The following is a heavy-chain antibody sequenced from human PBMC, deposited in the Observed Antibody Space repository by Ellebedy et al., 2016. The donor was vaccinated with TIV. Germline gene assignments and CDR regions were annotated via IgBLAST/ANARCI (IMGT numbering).Heavy chain of an antibody. Sequence: ASVKVSCKASGYTFTSYDINWVRQATGQGLEWMGWMNPNSGNTGYAQKFQGRVTMTRNTSISTAYMELSSLRSEDTAVYYCARKGRRDGYNPLGYWGQGTLVTVSS. CDR2: MNPNSGNT. D-gene: IGHD5-24*01. V-gene: IGHV1-8*02. CDR3: ARKGRRDGYNPLGY. CDR1: GYTFTSYD. J-gene: IGHJ4*02.